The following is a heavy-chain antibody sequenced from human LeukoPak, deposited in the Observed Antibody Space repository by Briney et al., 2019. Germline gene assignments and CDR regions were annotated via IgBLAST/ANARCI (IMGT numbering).Heavy chain of an antibody. J-gene: IGHJ4*02. V-gene: IGHV4-59*01. CDR1: GGSISSYY. Sequence: SGTLTLTCTVSGGSISSYYWSWIRQPPGKGLEWIGYIYYSGSTNYSPSLKSRVTISVDTSKNQFSLKLSSVTAADTAVYYCARFDGGYDLFDYWGQGTLVTVSS. CDR2: IYYSGST. D-gene: IGHD5-12*01. CDR3: ARFDGGYDLFDY.